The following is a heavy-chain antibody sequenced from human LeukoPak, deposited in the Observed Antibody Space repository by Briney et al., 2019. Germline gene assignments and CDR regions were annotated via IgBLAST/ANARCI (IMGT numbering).Heavy chain of an antibody. Sequence: PSETLSLTCAVYVGSFSGYSWTWIRQPPGKGLEWIGEVNHSGSTNYNPSLKSRVTISVDTSKNQFSLKLSSMTAADTAMYYCARGCPNALDYYYLDYWGQGNLVTVSS. V-gene: IGHV4-34*01. CDR2: VNHSGST. CDR3: ARGCPNALDYYYLDY. J-gene: IGHJ4*02. CDR1: VGSFSGYS. D-gene: IGHD4/OR15-4a*01.